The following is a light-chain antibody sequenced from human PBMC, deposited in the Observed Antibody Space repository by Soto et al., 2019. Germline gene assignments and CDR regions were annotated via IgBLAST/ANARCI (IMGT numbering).Light chain of an antibody. V-gene: IGKV3-20*01. CDR1: QTVRNNY. Sequence: EIVLTQSPDTLSLSPGERATLSCRASQTVRNNYLAWYQQKPGQAPRLLIYGASTRATGIPARFSGSGSGTEFTLTISSMQPDDFATDYCQQYNSYSFCQWTKVDIK. CDR2: GAS. J-gene: IGKJ1*01. CDR3: QQYNSYS.